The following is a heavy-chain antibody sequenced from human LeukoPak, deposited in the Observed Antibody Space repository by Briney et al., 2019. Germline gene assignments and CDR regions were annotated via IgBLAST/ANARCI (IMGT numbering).Heavy chain of an antibody. Sequence: PGGSLRLPCAASGFTFSSCAMPWVRQAPGKGLEWVAVISYDGSNKYYADSVKGRFTISRDNSKNTLYLQMNSLRAEDTAVYYCARGSGVDTAMVTVSYFDYWGQGTLVTVSS. J-gene: IGHJ4*02. CDR1: GFTFSSCA. CDR2: ISYDGSNK. V-gene: IGHV3-30*04. D-gene: IGHD5-18*01. CDR3: ARGSGVDTAMVTVSYFDY.